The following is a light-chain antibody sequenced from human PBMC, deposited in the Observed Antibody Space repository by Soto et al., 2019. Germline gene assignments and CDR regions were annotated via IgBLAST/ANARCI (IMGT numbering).Light chain of an antibody. J-gene: IGKJ2*01. Sequence: ELVMTQSPATLSVSPGERANLSCRDSQRVSSNLAWYQQKPGQAPRLLIYGASTRATAIPARLSGSGSGTEFTLTISSLQSEDFAVYYCQQHDKWPFTFGQGTKLDIK. CDR3: QQHDKWPFT. CDR1: QRVSSN. V-gene: IGKV3-15*01. CDR2: GAS.